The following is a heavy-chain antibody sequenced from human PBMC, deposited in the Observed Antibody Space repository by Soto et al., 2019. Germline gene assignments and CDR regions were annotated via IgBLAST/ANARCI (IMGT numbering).Heavy chain of an antibody. V-gene: IGHV3-15*07. CDR2: IKSKTDGGTT. Sequence: LGGSLELSGAASGLTSSKAGMNWSGKAQGRGLEWVARIKSKTDGGTTDYAAPVKGRFTISRDDSKNTLFLQMNSLKTEDTAVYYCTTSILTGYFRWSIFDYWGQGNLVTVSS. D-gene: IGHD3-9*01. CDR1: GLTSSKAG. J-gene: IGHJ4*02. CDR3: TTSILTGYFRWSIFDY.